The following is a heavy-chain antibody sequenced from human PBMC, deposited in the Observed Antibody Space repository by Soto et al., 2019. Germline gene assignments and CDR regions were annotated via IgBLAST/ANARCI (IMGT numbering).Heavy chain of an antibody. D-gene: IGHD3-22*01. J-gene: IGHJ4*02. CDR2: IYYGGSIK. V-gene: IGHV3-33*01. Sequence: QVHLVESGGGVVQPGRSLRLSCAASGFIFSNYGMHWVRLAPGEGLEWVAAIYYGGSIKLYADSVKGRFTISRDNSRNTLYLHINRLKAEDTALYYCARDSNDESSGYEGGFDYWGQGSLVTVPS. CDR1: GFIFSNYG. CDR3: ARDSNDESSGYEGGFDY.